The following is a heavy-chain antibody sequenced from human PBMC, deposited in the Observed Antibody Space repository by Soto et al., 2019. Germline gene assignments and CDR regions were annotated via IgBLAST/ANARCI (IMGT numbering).Heavy chain of an antibody. D-gene: IGHD4-17*01. CDR2: IYYSGST. CDR3: ARVGYGVDELLY. J-gene: IGHJ4*02. V-gene: IGHV4-30-4*01. Sequence: QVKLQESGPGLLKPSQTLSLTCTVSGAPISSGDYYWSWVRQAPGKGLEWVGYIYYSGSTYYNPSLKRRLDISLAVSKNLFSLRLTSVTASDTAVYFCARVGYGVDELLYWGTGMLVTVSS. CDR1: GAPISSGDYY.